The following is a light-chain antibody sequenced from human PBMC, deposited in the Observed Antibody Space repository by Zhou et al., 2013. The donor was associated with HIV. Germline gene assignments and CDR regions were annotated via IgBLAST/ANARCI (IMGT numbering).Light chain of an antibody. J-gene: IGKJ1*01. V-gene: IGKV1-5*03. CDR2: KAS. CDR1: QDITKY. CDR3: HQYNSYRT. Sequence: EIQMTQSPSSLSASLGDRVSITCQASQDITKYLNWYQQKPGKAPKLLIYKASSLESGVPSRFSGSGSGTEFTLTISSLQPDDFATYYCHQYNSYRTFGQGTEGG.